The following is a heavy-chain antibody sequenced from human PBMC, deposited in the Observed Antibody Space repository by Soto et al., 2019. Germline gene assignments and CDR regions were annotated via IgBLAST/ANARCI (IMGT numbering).Heavy chain of an antibody. CDR3: ARYRRGAVAGYTLDN. Sequence: SLTCTVSGGSISSNYCTWIRQPPGKGLEWIGYVYNSWSTNYSPSPKSRVTISEDTSKSQISLKVNSMTAAATAVYYCARYRRGAVAGYTLDNWGQGILVTVSS. V-gene: IGHV4-59*01. CDR1: GGSISSNY. J-gene: IGHJ4*02. D-gene: IGHD6-13*01. CDR2: VYNSWST.